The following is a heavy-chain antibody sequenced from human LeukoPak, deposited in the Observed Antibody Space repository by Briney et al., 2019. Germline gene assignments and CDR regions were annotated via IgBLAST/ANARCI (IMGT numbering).Heavy chain of an antibody. CDR1: GGSITSYY. CDR3: ARVAAYSIFDLFDY. CDR2: LYHSGST. D-gene: IGHD3-3*02. V-gene: IGHV4-59*01. J-gene: IGHJ4*02. Sequence: IPSETLSLTCTASGGSITSYYWTWIRQPPGKGLEWIGYLYHSGSTNYNPSLKSRVTISVDTSKNQLSLNLASVTAADTAVYYCARVAAYSIFDLFDYWGQGILVTVSS.